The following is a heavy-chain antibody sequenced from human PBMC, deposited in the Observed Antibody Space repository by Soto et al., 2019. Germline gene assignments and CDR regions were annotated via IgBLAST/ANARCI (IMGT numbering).Heavy chain of an antibody. CDR1: GFTFSSYW. D-gene: IGHD5-12*01. CDR2: INSDGSST. CDR3: ARGGATETFDY. Sequence: GGSLRLSCAASGFTFSSYWMHWFRQAPGKGLVWVSRINSDGSSTSYADSVKGRFTISRDNAKNTLYLQMNSLRAEDTAVYYCARGGATETFDYWGQGTLVTVSS. V-gene: IGHV3-74*01. J-gene: IGHJ4*02.